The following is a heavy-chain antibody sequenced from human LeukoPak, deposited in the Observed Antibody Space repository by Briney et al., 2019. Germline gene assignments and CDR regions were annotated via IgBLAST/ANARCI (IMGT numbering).Heavy chain of an antibody. CDR3: ARGSGYHYYFDY. CDR2: IYYSGST. V-gene: IGHV4-59*01. Sequence: SETLSLTCTVSGGSISSYYWSWIRQPPGKGLEWIGYIYYSGSTNYNPSLKSRVTISVDTSKNQFSLKLSSVTAADTAVYYCARGSGYHYYFDYWGQGTLVTVSS. CDR1: GGSISSYY. J-gene: IGHJ4*02. D-gene: IGHD3-22*01.